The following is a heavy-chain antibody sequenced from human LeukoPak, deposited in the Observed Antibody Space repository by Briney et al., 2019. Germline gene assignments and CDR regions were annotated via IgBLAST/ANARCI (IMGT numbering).Heavy chain of an antibody. Sequence: EASVKVSCKASGYTFTSYGISWVRQAPGQGLEWMGWTSAYNGNTNYAQKLQGRVTMTTDTSTSTAYMELRSLRSDDTAVYYCARDVGYCSSTSCYGQNAFDIWGQGTMVTVSS. CDR1: GYTFTSYG. J-gene: IGHJ3*02. V-gene: IGHV1-18*01. CDR3: ARDVGYCSSTSCYGQNAFDI. D-gene: IGHD2-2*01. CDR2: TSAYNGNT.